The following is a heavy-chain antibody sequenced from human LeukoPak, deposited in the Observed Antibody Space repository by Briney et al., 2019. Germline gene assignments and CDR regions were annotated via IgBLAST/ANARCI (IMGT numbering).Heavy chain of an antibody. CDR2: ISAYNGHT. V-gene: IGHV1-18*01. CDR3: ASIGEPPYYGSGSYSRNLDY. D-gene: IGHD3-10*01. CDR1: GYTFNSYG. Sequence: EASVTVSCKASGYTFNSYGISWVRQAPGQGLEWMGWISAYNGHTNYAQKFQGRVTMTRDTSISTAYMELSRLRSDDTAVYYCASIGEPPYYGSGSYSRNLDYWGQGTLVTVSS. J-gene: IGHJ4*02.